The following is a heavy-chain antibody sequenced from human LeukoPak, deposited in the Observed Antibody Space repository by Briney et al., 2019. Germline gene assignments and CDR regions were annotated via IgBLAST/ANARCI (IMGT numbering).Heavy chain of an antibody. CDR1: GASISNSDYY. D-gene: IGHD4-17*01. V-gene: IGHV4-31*03. CDR3: ARGLDYGDYGL. CDR2: VYYSGST. Sequence: SETLSLTCTVSGASISNSDYYWGWIRQHPGKGLEWIGYVYYSGSTYSNPSLKSRDIISVDTSKNQFSLRLSSVTAADTAVYYCARGLDYGDYGLWGQGTLVTVSS. J-gene: IGHJ4*02.